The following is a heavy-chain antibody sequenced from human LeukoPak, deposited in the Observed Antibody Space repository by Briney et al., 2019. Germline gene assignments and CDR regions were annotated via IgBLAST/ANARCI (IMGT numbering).Heavy chain of an antibody. CDR1: GFTFSDYY. J-gene: IGHJ3*02. CDR2: ISSSGSTI. Sequence: GGSLRLSCAASGFTFSDYYMSWIRQAPGKGLEWVSYISSSGSTIYYADSVKGRFTISRDNAKNSLYLQMNSLRAEDTAVYYCARDVFVYSSSWYGAFDIWGQGTMVTVSS. CDR3: ARDVFVYSSSWYGAFDI. D-gene: IGHD6-13*01. V-gene: IGHV3-11*04.